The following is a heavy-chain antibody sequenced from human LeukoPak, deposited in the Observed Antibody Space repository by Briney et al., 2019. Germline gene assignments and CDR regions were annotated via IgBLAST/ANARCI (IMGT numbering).Heavy chain of an antibody. CDR2: ISGSGGST. V-gene: IGHV3-23*01. Sequence: PGGSLRLSCAASGFTFSSYAMSWVRQAPGKGLEWVSAISGSGGSTYYADSVKGRFTISRDNSKNTLYLQMNSLRAEDTAVYYCAKADSGSYYIQLDYWGQGTLVTVSS. J-gene: IGHJ4*02. D-gene: IGHD1-26*01. CDR3: AKADSGSYYIQLDY. CDR1: GFTFSSYA.